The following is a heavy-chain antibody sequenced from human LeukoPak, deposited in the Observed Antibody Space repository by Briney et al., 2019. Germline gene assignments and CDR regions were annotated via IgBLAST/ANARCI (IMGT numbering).Heavy chain of an antibody. CDR3: ARATPYGGPQTEFDY. Sequence: GASVRVSCKASGYTFTGYYMHWVRQAPGQGLEWMGWMNPNSGNTGYAQKFQGRVTITRNTSISTAYMELSSLRSEDTAVYYCARATPYGGPQTEFDYWGQGTLVTVSS. D-gene: IGHD4-17*01. CDR2: MNPNSGNT. J-gene: IGHJ4*02. V-gene: IGHV1-8*03. CDR1: GYTFTGYY.